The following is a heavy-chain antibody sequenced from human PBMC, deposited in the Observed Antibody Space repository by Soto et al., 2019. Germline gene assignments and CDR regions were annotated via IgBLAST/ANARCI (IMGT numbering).Heavy chain of an antibody. CDR2: IYDSGST. CDR3: ARGSSSYYDYGMDV. J-gene: IGHJ6*02. Sequence: SETLSLTCAVSGGYISGGYYSWSWIRQPPGKGLEWIGFIYDSGSTSYNPSLKSRVTISVDTSKNQFSLRLTSVTAADTAVYFCARGSSSYYDYGMDVWGQGTTVTVSS. CDR1: GGYISGGYYS. V-gene: IGHV4-30-2*01. D-gene: IGHD6-6*01.